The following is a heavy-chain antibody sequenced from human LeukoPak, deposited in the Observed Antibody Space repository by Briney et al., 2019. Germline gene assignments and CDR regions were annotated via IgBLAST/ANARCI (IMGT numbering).Heavy chain of an antibody. CDR3: ARGYSNYNLRPRNWFDP. CDR1: GGSISSSIYY. V-gene: IGHV4-39*07. CDR2: IYYSGST. Sequence: SETLSLTCTVSGGSISSSIYYWGWIRQPPGKGLEWIGSIYYSGSTYYNPSLKSRVTISVDTSKNQFSLKLSSVTAADTAVYYCARGYSNYNLRPRNWFDPWGQGTLVTVSS. J-gene: IGHJ5*02. D-gene: IGHD4-11*01.